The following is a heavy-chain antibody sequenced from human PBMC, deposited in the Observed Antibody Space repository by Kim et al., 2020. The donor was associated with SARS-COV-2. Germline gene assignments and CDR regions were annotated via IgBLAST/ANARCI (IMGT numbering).Heavy chain of an antibody. CDR1: GFTFSDYY. CDR2: ISSSSSYT. J-gene: IGHJ2*01. V-gene: IGHV3-11*06. Sequence: GGSLRLSCAASGFTFSDYYMSWIRQAPGKGLEWVSYISSSSSYTNYADSVKGRFTISRDNAKNSLYLQMNSLRAEDTAVYYCASFRVDFWYFDLWGRGTLVTVSS. CDR3: ASFRVDFWYFDL. D-gene: IGHD2-21*01.